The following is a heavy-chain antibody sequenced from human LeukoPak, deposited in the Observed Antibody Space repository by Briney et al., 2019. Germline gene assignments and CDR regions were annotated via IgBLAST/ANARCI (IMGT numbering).Heavy chain of an antibody. CDR2: ISGSGGST. J-gene: IGHJ4*02. D-gene: IGHD3-22*01. V-gene: IGHV3-23*01. CDR1: GFTFSSYA. CDR3: AKDPSDYYDSSGAFDY. Sequence: GGSLRLSCAASGFTFSSYAMSWVRQAPGKGLEWVSAISGSGGSTYYADSVKGRFTISRDNSKNTLYLQMNSLRAEDTAVYYCAKDPSDYYDSSGAFDYWGQGTLVTVSS.